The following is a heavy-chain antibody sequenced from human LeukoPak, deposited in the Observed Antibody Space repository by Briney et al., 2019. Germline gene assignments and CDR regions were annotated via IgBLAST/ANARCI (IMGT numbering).Heavy chain of an antibody. CDR2: IYYSGST. CDR3: ARHPYYYDSSVYSHWYFDL. Sequence: SETLSLTCTVSGGSISSYYWSWIRQPPGKGLEWIGYIYYSGSTNYNPSLKSRVTISVDTSKNQFSLKLSSVTAADTAVYYCARHPYYYDSSVYSHWYFDLWGRGTLVTVSS. V-gene: IGHV4-59*08. J-gene: IGHJ2*01. D-gene: IGHD3-22*01. CDR1: GGSISSYY.